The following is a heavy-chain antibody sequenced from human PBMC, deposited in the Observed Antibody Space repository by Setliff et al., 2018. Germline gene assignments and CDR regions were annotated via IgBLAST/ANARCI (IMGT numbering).Heavy chain of an antibody. CDR2: MYYIGSY. CDR1: GDSITRSGYY. D-gene: IGHD1-26*01. V-gene: IGHV4-39*07. CDR3: ARSYHLVLTNWFDA. Sequence: SETLSLTCSVSGDSITRSGYYWGWVRQSPGKGLEWIGNMYYIGSYDYNPSLKSRVTISLDTSKNQFSLKLTPVTAADTAVYYCARSYHLVLTNWFDAWGQGIQVTVSS. J-gene: IGHJ5*02.